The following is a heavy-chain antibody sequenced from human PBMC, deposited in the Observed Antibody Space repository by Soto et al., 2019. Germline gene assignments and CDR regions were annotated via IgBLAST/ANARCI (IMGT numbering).Heavy chain of an antibody. J-gene: IGHJ6*02. CDR3: ARHPGGRGYYYGMDV. CDR2: ISAYNGNT. D-gene: IGHD2-15*01. Sequence: ASVKVSCKASGYTFTSYGISWVRQAPGQGLEWMGWISAYNGNTNYAQKLQGRVTMTTDTSTSTAYMELSSLRSEDTAVYYCARHPGGRGYYYGMDVWGQGTTVTVSS. V-gene: IGHV1-18*01. CDR1: GYTFTSYG.